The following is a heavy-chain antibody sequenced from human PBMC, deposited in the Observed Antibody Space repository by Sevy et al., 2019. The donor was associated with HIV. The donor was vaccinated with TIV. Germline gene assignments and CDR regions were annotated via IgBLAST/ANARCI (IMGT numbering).Heavy chain of an antibody. V-gene: IGHV3-30*04. Sequence: GGSLRLSCAASGFTFSSYAIHWVRQAPGKGLEWVAVISYDGSNKFYAGSVKGRFSISRDNSKNTLYLQMNSLRGEDTALYYCARAESRGSYALDYWGQGTLVTVSS. CDR1: GFTFSSYA. J-gene: IGHJ4*02. CDR3: ARAESRGSYALDY. CDR2: ISYDGSNK. D-gene: IGHD3-16*01.